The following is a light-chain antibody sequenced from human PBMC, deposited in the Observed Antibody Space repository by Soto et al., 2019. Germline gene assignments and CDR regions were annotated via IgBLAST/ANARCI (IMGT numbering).Light chain of an antibody. CDR2: EVS. CDR3: SSFEASTNLL. V-gene: IGLV2-8*01. J-gene: IGLJ2*01. CDR1: SSDVGGYNY. Sequence: QSALTHPPSASGSPGQSVTISCTGTSSDVGGYNYVSWYQQHPGKAPKLMIYEVSKQPSGVPDRLSGSKSGNTASLTVSGLPVEDEADYYCSSFEASTNLLFGGGTKLTVL.